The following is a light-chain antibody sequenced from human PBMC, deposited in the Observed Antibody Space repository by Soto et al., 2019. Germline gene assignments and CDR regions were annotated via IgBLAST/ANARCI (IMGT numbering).Light chain of an antibody. CDR2: GNF. V-gene: IGLV1-40*01. CDR1: SSNIGAGYD. CDR3: TSYAGSNDLGV. Sequence: QSVLTQPPSVSGAPGQRVTISCTGSSSNIGAGYDVHWYQQLPGTAPKLLIYGNFNRPSGVPDRFSGSKSGTSASLAITGLQAADEADYYCTSYAGSNDLGVFGGGTKLTVL. J-gene: IGLJ3*02.